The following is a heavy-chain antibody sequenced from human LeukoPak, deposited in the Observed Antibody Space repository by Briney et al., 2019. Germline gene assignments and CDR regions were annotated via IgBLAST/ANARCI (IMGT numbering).Heavy chain of an antibody. J-gene: IGHJ3*02. Sequence: SETLSLTCTVSGGSISGFYWSWIRQPPGKGLEWIGYIYYSGDSNYNPSLKSRVTMSLDTSKNQLSLRLSSVTAADTAVYYCARRHGGGYDAFDIWGQGTMVTVSS. CDR3: ARRHGGGYDAFDI. D-gene: IGHD3-22*01. CDR2: IYYSGDS. V-gene: IGHV4-59*08. CDR1: GGSISGFY.